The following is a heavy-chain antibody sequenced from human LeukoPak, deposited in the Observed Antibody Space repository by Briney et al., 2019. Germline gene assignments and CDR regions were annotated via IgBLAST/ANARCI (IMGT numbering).Heavy chain of an antibody. CDR1: GFTFSSYW. CDR2: IKQDGSEK. J-gene: IGHJ6*04. D-gene: IGHD3-16*01. Sequence: PGGSLRLSCAASGFTFSSYWMSWVRQAPGKGLEWVANIKQDGSEKYYVDSVKGRFTISRDNAKNSLYLQMNSLRAEDTAVYYCARGTRVGNLDYYGMDVWGKGTTVTVSS. CDR3: ARGTRVGNLDYYGMDV. V-gene: IGHV3-7*03.